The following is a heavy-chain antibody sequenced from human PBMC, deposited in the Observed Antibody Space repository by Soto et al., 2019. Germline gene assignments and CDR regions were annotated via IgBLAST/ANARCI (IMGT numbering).Heavy chain of an antibody. CDR2: ISYDGRNV. CDR3: ARDGCPNGVCFNDY. J-gene: IGHJ4*02. Sequence: QVKLVESGGGVVQPGTSLRLSCAASGFSFSSYAMHWVRQAPGKGLEWLSFISYDGRNVYYADSVKGRFTVSRDSSKDTLYLQINTHKREDTAVNYCARDGCPNGVCFNDYWGQVTLVAVS. V-gene: IGHV3-30*04. CDR1: GFSFSSYA. D-gene: IGHD2-8*01.